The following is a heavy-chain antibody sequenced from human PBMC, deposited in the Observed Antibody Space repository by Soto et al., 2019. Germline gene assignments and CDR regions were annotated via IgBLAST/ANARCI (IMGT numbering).Heavy chain of an antibody. CDR2: IYYSGST. CDR3: ARGYCSGGSCYAYMDV. Sequence: SETLSLTCTVSGGSISRYYWSWIRQPLGKGLEWIGYIYYSGSTNYNPSLKSRVTISVDTSKNQFSLKLSSVTAADTAVYYCARGYCSGGSCYAYMDVWGKGTTVTISS. V-gene: IGHV4-59*01. CDR1: GGSISRYY. D-gene: IGHD2-15*01. J-gene: IGHJ6*03.